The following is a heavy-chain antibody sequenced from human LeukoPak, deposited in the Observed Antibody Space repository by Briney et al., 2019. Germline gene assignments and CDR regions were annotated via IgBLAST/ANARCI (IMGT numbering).Heavy chain of an antibody. CDR2: ISPSSHYI. J-gene: IGHJ4*02. Sequence: PGGSLRLSCAGSGFTFSNYSINWVRQAPGKGLEWVSSISPSSHYIYYADSVRGRFTISRDNSKNTLYLQMNSLRAEDTAVYYCAREMNCGGDFFYFDYWGQGTLVTVSS. V-gene: IGHV3-21*01. CDR3: AREMNCGGDFFYFDY. D-gene: IGHD2-21*02. CDR1: GFTFSNYS.